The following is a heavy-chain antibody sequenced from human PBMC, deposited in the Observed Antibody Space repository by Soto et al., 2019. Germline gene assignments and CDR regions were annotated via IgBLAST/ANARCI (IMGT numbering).Heavy chain of an antibody. V-gene: IGHV4-39*01. D-gene: IGHD6-19*01. CDR2: IYDRGNT. CDR1: GGSISGRNFY. Sequence: QLQLQESGPRLVKASETLSLTCTVSGGSISGRNFYWGWIRQPPGKGLEGIGGIYDRGNTFYNASLKSRATVPVDTSINRFSLRLTSVTAADTSVYYGARHDFGSGWQPYSWFDAWGQGTLVTVSS. CDR3: ARHDFGSGWQPYSWFDA. J-gene: IGHJ5*02.